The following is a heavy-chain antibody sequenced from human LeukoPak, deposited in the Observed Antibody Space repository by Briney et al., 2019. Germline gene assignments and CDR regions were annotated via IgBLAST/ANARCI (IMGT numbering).Heavy chain of an antibody. V-gene: IGHV1-24*01. D-gene: IGHD1-14*01. CDR3: ATVGRNDYFDY. J-gene: IGHJ4*02. Sequence: ASVKVSCKVSGHTLIALSMHWVRQAPGKGLEWMGGFDPEDGETIYAQKFQGRVTMTEDTSTDTAYMELSSLRSEDTAVYYCATVGRNDYFDYWGQGTLVTVSS. CDR2: FDPEDGET. CDR1: GHTLIALS.